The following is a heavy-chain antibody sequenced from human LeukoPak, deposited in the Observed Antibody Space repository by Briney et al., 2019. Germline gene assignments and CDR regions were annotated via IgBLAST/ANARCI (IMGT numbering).Heavy chain of an antibody. Sequence: SETLSLTCTVSGGSISSGDYYWSWIRQPPGKGLEWIGYIYYSGSTYYDPSLKSRVTISVDTSKNQFSLKLSSVTAADTAVYYCARGGLRGVDYWGQGTLVTVSS. CDR3: ARGGLRGVDY. CDR2: IYYSGST. V-gene: IGHV4-30-4*01. J-gene: IGHJ4*02. CDR1: GGSISSGDYY.